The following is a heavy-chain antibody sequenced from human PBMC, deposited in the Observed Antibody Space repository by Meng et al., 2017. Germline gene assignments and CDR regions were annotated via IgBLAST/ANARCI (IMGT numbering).Heavy chain of an antibody. CDR2: INPNSGGT. V-gene: IGHV1-2*06. Sequence: ASVKVSCKASGYTFTGYYMHWVRQAPGQGLEWMGRINPNSGGTNYAQKFQGRVTMTRDTSISTAYMELSRLRSDDTAVYYCARGSSSYFGMDVWGQGTTVTVSS. CDR3: ARGSSSYFGMDV. D-gene: IGHD6-6*01. CDR1: GYTFTGYY. J-gene: IGHJ6*02.